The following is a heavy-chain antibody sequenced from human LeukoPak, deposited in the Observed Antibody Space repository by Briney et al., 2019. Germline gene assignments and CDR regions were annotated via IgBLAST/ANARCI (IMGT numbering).Heavy chain of an antibody. CDR1: GFTFSSFG. CDR2: IWYDGSNK. J-gene: IGHJ4*02. V-gene: IGHV3-33*06. Sequence: GRSLRLSCAASGFTFSSFGMHWVRQAPGKGLEWAAVIWYDGSNKYYADSVKGRFTISRDNSKNTLSLQMNSLRAEDTAVYYCAKDAAGSSSWANYWGQGALVTVSS. D-gene: IGHD6-13*01. CDR3: AKDAAGSSSWANY.